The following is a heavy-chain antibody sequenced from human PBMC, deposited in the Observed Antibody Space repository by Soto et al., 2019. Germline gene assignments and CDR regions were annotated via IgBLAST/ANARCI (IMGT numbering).Heavy chain of an antibody. CDR2: IYWNDDK. CDR1: GFSLSTSGVG. Sequence: QITLKESGPTLVKPTQTLTLTCTFSGFSLSTSGVGVGWIRPPPGKALEWLALIYWNDDKRYSPSLKSRLTITKYTSKNQVVLTMTNMDPVDTATYYCPHGLYHHDAFDIWGQGTMVTVSS. CDR3: PHGLYHHDAFDI. D-gene: IGHD3-16*02. V-gene: IGHV2-5*01. J-gene: IGHJ3*02.